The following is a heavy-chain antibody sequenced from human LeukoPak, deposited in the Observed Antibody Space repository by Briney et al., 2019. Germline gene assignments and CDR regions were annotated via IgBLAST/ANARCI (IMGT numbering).Heavy chain of an antibody. V-gene: IGHV4-31*03. CDR3: ARSRLGGYNYGFDY. CDR1: GGSVSSARYY. D-gene: IGHD5-18*01. Sequence: PSETLALTCSVSGGSVSSARYYWNWIRQLPGRGLEWIGYIYHTGSTYYRASLRSRLSISIDASKNQFSLRLSSVTAADTAVYYCARSRLGGYNYGFDYWGQGNLVTVSS. CDR2: IYHTGST. J-gene: IGHJ4*02.